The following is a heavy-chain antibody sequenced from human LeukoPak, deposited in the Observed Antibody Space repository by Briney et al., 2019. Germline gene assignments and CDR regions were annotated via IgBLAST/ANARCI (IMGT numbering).Heavy chain of an antibody. J-gene: IGHJ4*02. V-gene: IGHV3-7*03. CDR2: IKPDGSEK. CDR3: ARGDSYSSSWSSFDY. Sequence: GGSLRLSCAASGFTFSTFWMTWVRQAPGKELEWVANIKPDGSEKYYVDSVKGRFTISRDNSKNTLYLQMNSLRAEGTAVYYCARGDSYSSSWSSFDYWGQGTLVTVSS. D-gene: IGHD6-13*01. CDR1: GFTFSTFW.